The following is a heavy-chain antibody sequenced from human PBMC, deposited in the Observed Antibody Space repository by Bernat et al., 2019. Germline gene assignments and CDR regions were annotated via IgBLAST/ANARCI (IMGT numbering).Heavy chain of an antibody. D-gene: IGHD6-6*01. V-gene: IGHV3-30-3*01. J-gene: IGHJ6*02. CDR1: GFTFSSYA. CDR2: ISYDGSNK. Sequence: VQLVESGGGLVKPGGSLRLSCAASGFTFSSYAMHWVRQAPGKGLEWVAVISYDGSNKYYADSVKGRFTISRDNSKNTLYLQMNSLRAEDTAVYYCARVREVDSSSYYYYYGMDVWGQGTTVTVSS. CDR3: ARVREVDSSSYYYYYGMDV.